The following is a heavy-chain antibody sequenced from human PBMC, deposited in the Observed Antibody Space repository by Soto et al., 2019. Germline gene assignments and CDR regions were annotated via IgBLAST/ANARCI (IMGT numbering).Heavy chain of an antibody. J-gene: IGHJ6*02. V-gene: IGHV5-51*01. Sequence: EVQLVQSGAEVKKPGESLKISCKGSGYSFTSYWIGWVRQMPGKGLEWMGIIYPDNSDTRYSPSFQGQVTISADKSISTAYLQWSSLKASDTAMYYCARPMSTVTAGGYYYGLDVWGQGTTVTVSS. D-gene: IGHD4-17*01. CDR3: ARPMSTVTAGGYYYGLDV. CDR1: GYSFTSYW. CDR2: IYPDNSDT.